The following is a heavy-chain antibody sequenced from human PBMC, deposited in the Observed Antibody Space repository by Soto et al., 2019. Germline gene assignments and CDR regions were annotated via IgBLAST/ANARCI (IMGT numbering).Heavy chain of an antibody. J-gene: IGHJ5*02. CDR1: GGTFSSYA. Sequence: QVQLVQSGAEVKKPGSSVKVSCKASGGTFSSYAISWVRQAPGQGLEWMGGIIPMFGTPNYAQKFQGRVTITAGRSTSTADMELSSLKSEDTAVYYFARNENPYYYDSSVISERYWFDPWCQGSLVTVSS. CDR2: IIPMFGTP. D-gene: IGHD3-22*01. CDR3: ARNENPYYYDSSVISERYWFDP. V-gene: IGHV1-69*06.